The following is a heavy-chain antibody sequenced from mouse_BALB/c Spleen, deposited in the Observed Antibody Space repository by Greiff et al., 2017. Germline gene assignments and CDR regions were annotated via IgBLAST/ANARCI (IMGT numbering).Heavy chain of an antibody. D-gene: IGHD2-14*01. CDR2: INSNGGST. Sequence: EVQGVESGGGLVKLGGSLKLSCAASGFTFSSYYMSWVRQTPEKRLELVAAINSNGGSTYYPDTVKGRFTISRDNAKNTLYLQMSSLKSEDTALYYCARHEDRSLYYAMDYWGQGTSVTVSS. J-gene: IGHJ4*01. CDR3: ARHEDRSLYYAMDY. V-gene: IGHV5-6-2*01. CDR1: GFTFSSYY.